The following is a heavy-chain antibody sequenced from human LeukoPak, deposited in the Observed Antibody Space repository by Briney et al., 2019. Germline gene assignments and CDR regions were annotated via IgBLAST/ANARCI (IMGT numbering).Heavy chain of an antibody. V-gene: IGHV2-70*01. Sequence: SGPTLVNPKQTLTLTCTFSGFSLSTSGMCVSWIRQPPGKALEWLALIDWDDDKYYSTSLKTRLTISKDTSKNQVVLTMTNMDPVDTATYYCARIHSYDSSGYYLNPFDYWGQGTLVTVSS. D-gene: IGHD3-22*01. CDR3: ARIHSYDSSGYYLNPFDY. CDR1: GFSLSTSGMC. J-gene: IGHJ4*02. CDR2: IDWDDDK.